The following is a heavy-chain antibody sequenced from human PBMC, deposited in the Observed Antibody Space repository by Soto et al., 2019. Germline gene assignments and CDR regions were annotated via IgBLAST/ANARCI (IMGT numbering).Heavy chain of an antibody. J-gene: IGHJ4*02. Sequence: SVKVSCKASGGTFSSYAISWGRQAPGQGLEWMGGIIPIFGTANYAQKFQGRVTITADESTSTAYMELSSLRSEDTAVYYCARDLPGDYVWGTTFDYWGQGTLVTVSS. CDR1: GGTFSSYA. CDR2: IIPIFGTA. D-gene: IGHD3-16*01. CDR3: ARDLPGDYVWGTTFDY. V-gene: IGHV1-69*13.